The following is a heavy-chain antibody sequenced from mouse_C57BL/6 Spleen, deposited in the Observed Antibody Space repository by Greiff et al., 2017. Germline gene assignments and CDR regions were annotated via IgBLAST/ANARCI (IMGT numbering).Heavy chain of an antibody. J-gene: IGHJ2*01. V-gene: IGHV1-69*01. CDR3: ARGQYFDY. CDR1: GYTFTSYW. D-gene: IGHD6-1*01. Sequence: VQLQQPGAELVMPGASVKLSCKASGYTFTSYWMHWVKQRPGQGLEWIGEIDPSDSYTNYNQKFKGKSTLTVDKSSSPAYMQISSLTSGDSAVYYCARGQYFDYWGQGTTLTVSS. CDR2: IDPSDSYT.